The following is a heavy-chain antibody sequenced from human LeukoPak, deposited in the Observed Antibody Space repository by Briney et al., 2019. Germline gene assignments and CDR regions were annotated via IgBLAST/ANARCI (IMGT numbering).Heavy chain of an antibody. V-gene: IGHV1-58*01. CDR1: GFTFTTSA. CDR2: IVVGSGNT. J-gene: IGHJ6*04. CDR3: AAGGPADYRSIYDYGMGF. D-gene: IGHD4-11*01. Sequence: TSVKVSCKASGFTFTTSAVQWVRQARGQRLEWIGWIVVGSGNTNYAQKFQERVIITRDMSTSTAYMELSSVRSEDTAVYYCAAGGPADYRSIYDYGMGFWGRGTTVTVSS.